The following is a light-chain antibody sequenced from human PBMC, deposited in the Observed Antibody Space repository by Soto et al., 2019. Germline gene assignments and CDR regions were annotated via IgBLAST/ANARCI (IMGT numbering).Light chain of an antibody. J-gene: IGKJ1*01. CDR2: GAS. Sequence: DIQITQSPSSLSASRADRVTITCLASQIISSYLNWYQQKPGKAPKLLIYGASSLQSGVPSRFSGSGFGTDFTLTISSLQPEDFATYFCQQSYSTPLTFGQGTKV. CDR1: QIISSY. CDR3: QQSYSTPLT. V-gene: IGKV1-39*01.